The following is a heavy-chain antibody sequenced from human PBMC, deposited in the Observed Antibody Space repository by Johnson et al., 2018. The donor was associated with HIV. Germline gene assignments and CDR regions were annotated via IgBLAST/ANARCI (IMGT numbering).Heavy chain of an antibody. CDR1: GFTVTNYH. CDR2: ISSSRSTI. J-gene: IGHJ3*02. CDR3: ARGSSSWYGDHVFDM. V-gene: IGHV3-11*04. D-gene: IGHD6-13*01. Sequence: QVQLVESGGGLIQPGGSLRLSCAASGFTVTNYHMSWVRQAPGKGLEWVSYISSSRSTIYYADSVKGRFTISRDNAKNSLYLQMNSLRAEDTAVYYCARGSSSWYGDHVFDMWGQGTMVTVSS.